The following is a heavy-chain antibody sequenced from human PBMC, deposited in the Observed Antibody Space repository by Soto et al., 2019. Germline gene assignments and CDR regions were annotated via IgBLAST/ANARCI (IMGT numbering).Heavy chain of an antibody. CDR2: IWYDGSNK. V-gene: IGHV3-33*01. Sequence: QVQLVESGGGVVQPGRSLRLSCAASGFTFSSYGMHWVRQAPGKGLEWVAVIWYDGSNKYYADSVKGRFTISRDNSKNTLYLQMNRLRAEDTAVYYCARDLDGRSCWYVYYYGMDVWGQGTTVTDSS. CDR1: GFTFSSYG. CDR3: ARDLDGRSCWYVYYYGMDV. J-gene: IGHJ6*02. D-gene: IGHD6-13*01.